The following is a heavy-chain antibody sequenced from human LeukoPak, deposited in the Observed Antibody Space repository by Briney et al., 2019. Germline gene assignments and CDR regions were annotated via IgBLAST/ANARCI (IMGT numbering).Heavy chain of an antibody. D-gene: IGHD1-26*01. Sequence: GGSLRLSCAASGFTFSSYGMHWVRQAPGKGLEWVAVISYDGSNKYYADSVKGRFTISRDNSKNTLYLQMNSLRAEDTAVYYCAKLVGATGRFDYWGQGTLVTVSS. J-gene: IGHJ4*02. CDR1: GFTFSSYG. V-gene: IGHV3-30*18. CDR3: AKLVGATGRFDY. CDR2: ISYDGSNK.